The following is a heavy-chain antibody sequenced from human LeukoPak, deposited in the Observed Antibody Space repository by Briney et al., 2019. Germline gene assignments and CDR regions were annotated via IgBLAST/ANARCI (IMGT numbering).Heavy chain of an antibody. D-gene: IGHD3-16*02. J-gene: IGHJ3*02. V-gene: IGHV3-66*02. CDR1: GLTVSSNY. CDR2: IHSGGTT. CDR3: ARGRYLYDAFDI. Sequence: GGSLRLSCAASGLTVSSNYMSWVRQAPGKGLEWVSVIHSGGTTYNTDSVKGRFSISRDTSKNTVYLQMNSLRPEDTAVYYCARGRYLYDAFDIWGQGTMVTVSS.